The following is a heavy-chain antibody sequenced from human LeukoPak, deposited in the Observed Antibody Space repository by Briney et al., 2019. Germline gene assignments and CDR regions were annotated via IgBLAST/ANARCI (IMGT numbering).Heavy chain of an antibody. CDR2: IRSKAYGGTT. V-gene: IGHV3-49*03. Sequence: GGSLRLSCTASGFTFGDYAMSWFRQAPGKGLEWVGFIRSKAYGGTTEYAASVKGRFTISRDESKSIAYLQMNSLKTEDTAVYYCTSARNPYYYDSSQEPPDAFDIWGQGTMVTVSS. J-gene: IGHJ3*02. CDR1: GFTFGDYA. CDR3: TSARNPYYYDSSQEPPDAFDI. D-gene: IGHD3-22*01.